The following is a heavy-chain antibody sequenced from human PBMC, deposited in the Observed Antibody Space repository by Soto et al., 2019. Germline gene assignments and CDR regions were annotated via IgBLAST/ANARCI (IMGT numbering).Heavy chain of an antibody. CDR3: VKDYYYGSGSYYYYYYGMDV. J-gene: IGHJ6*02. CDR1: GFTFDDYA. D-gene: IGHD3-10*01. V-gene: IGHV3-9*01. Sequence: GGSLRLSCAASGFTFDDYAMHWVRQAPGKGLEWVSGISWNSGSIGYADSVKGRFTISRDNAKNSLYLQMNSLRAEDTALYYCVKDYYYGSGSYYYYYYGMDVWGQGTTVTVSS. CDR2: ISWNSGSI.